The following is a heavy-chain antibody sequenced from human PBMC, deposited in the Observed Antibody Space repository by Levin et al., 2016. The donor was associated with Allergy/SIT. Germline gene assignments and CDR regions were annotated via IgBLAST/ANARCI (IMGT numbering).Heavy chain of an antibody. J-gene: IGHJ4*02. D-gene: IGHD3-16*01. Sequence: GGSLRLSCAASGFTFSDYYMSWIRQAPGKGLEWVSYISSSSSYRNYADSVKGRFTISRDNSKNTLYLQMNSLRPDDTAVYYCVCYSDSWGGYWGQGTLVTVSS. V-gene: IGHV3-11*03. CDR1: GFTFSDYY. CDR3: VCYSDSWGGY. CDR2: ISSSSSYR.